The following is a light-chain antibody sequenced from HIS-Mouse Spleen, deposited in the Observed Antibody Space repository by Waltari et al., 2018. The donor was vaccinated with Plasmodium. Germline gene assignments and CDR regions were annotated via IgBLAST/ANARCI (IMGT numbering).Light chain of an antibody. CDR3: QQSYSTPWT. V-gene: IGKV1-39*01. CDR2: AAS. Sequence: DIQMTQSPSSLSASVGYRVTIPCRASQSISSYLNWYQQKPGKAPKLLIYAASRLESGVPSRFSGSGSGTDFTLTISSLQPEDFATYYCQQSYSTPWTFGQGTKVEIK. J-gene: IGKJ1*01. CDR1: QSISSY.